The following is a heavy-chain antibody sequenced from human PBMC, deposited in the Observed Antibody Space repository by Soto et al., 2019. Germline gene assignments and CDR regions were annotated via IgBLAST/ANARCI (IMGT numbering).Heavy chain of an antibody. CDR1: SYTFTNYF. V-gene: IGHV1-18*01. CDR3: ATSGRRWNLREFDY. Sequence: ASVKVSCKASSYTFTNYFIIWVLHSPLQGLELMGWISAYNGNINYAQNFRGRVTITTDTSTSSAYLEVRSLRSDDTAVYYCATSGRRWNLREFDYWGQGTMVTVSS. CDR2: ISAYNGNI. D-gene: IGHD1-7*01. J-gene: IGHJ4*02.